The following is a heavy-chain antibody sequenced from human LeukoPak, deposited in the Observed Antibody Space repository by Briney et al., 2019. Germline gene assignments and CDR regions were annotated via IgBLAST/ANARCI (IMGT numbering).Heavy chain of an antibody. V-gene: IGHV1-2*02. CDR1: GYTLTGYY. D-gene: IGHD2-15*01. CDR2: INPNSGGT. Sequence: ASVTVSCKASGYTLTGYYMHWVRQAPGQGLEWMGWINPNSGGTNYAQKFQGRVTMTRDTSISTAYMELSRLRSDDTAVYYCAREHCSGGSCHHDYWGQGTLVTVSS. J-gene: IGHJ4*02. CDR3: AREHCSGGSCHHDY.